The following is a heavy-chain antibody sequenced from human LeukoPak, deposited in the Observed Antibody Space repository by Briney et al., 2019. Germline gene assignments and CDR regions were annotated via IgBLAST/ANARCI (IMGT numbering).Heavy chain of an antibody. J-gene: IGHJ5*02. V-gene: IGHV4-39*07. Sequence: PSETLSLTCTVSGGSISTSNYYWGWIRQPPGKGLEWIGSIYYSGSTYYNPSLKSRVTISVDTSKNQFSLKLSSVTAADTAVYYCCVRGVLLHFDPWGQGTLVTVSS. CDR1: GGSISTSNYY. CDR3: CVRGVLLHFDP. D-gene: IGHD3-10*01. CDR2: IYYSGST.